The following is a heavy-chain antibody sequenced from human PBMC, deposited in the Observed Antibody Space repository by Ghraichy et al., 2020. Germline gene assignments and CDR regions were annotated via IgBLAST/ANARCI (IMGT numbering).Heavy chain of an antibody. J-gene: IGHJ6*02. CDR1: GFTFSSYG. Sequence: LSLTCAASGFTFSSYGMHWVRQAPGKGLGWVAVISYVGSNKYYADSVKGRFTISRDNSKNTLYLQMNSLRAEDTAVFYCAKDVLRYSYYGMDVWGQGTTVTVSS. CDR2: ISYVGSNK. V-gene: IGHV3-30*18. D-gene: IGHD3-9*01. CDR3: AKDVLRYSYYGMDV.